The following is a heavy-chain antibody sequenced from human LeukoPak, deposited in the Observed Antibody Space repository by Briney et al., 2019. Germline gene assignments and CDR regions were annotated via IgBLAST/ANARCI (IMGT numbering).Heavy chain of an antibody. Sequence: PGGSLRLSCAASGFTVSSNYMSWVRQPPGKGLEWIGEIYHSGSTNYNPSLKSRVTISVDRSKNQFSLKLSSVTAADTAVYYCASLAGTPPYYFDYWGQGTLVTISS. CDR3: ASLAGTPPYYFDY. D-gene: IGHD6-19*01. CDR2: IYHSGST. CDR1: GFTVSSNY. V-gene: IGHV4-4*02. J-gene: IGHJ4*02.